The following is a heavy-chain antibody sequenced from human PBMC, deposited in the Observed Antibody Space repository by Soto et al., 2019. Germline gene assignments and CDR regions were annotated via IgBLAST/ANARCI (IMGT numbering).Heavy chain of an antibody. J-gene: IGHJ6*02. CDR3: ARASGYYYYYGMDV. D-gene: IGHD1-26*01. CDR2: ISAYNGNA. CDR1: GYTFTSYG. Sequence: ASVKVSCKASGYTFTSYGISWVRQAPGQGLEWMGWISAYNGNANYAQKLQGRVTMTTDTSTSTAYMELRSLRSDDTAVYYCARASGYYYYYGMDVWGQGTTVTVSS. V-gene: IGHV1-18*04.